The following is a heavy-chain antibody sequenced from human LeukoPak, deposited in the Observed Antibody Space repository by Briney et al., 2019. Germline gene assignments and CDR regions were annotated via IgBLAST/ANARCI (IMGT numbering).Heavy chain of an antibody. D-gene: IGHD3-22*01. Sequence: ASVTVSCKASGGTFSSYAISWVRQAPGQGLEWMGGIIPIFGTANYAQKFQGRVTITADESTSTAYMELSSLRSEDTAVYYCAREGYYDSSGYYYWDYWGQGTLVTVSS. CDR1: GGTFSSYA. CDR2: IIPIFGTA. CDR3: AREGYYDSSGYYYWDY. V-gene: IGHV1-69*13. J-gene: IGHJ4*02.